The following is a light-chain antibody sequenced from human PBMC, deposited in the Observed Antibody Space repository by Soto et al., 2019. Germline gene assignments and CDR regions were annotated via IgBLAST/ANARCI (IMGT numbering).Light chain of an antibody. V-gene: IGLV2-23*02. CDR3: CSYANNFAV. Sequence: QSALTQPASVSGSPGQSITISCTGTSSDIGSYNLVSWYQQHPGKAPKLMIFEVSQRPSGVSNRFSGSKSANTASLTISGLLAEDEADYHCCSYANNFAVFGGGTKLTVL. J-gene: IGLJ3*02. CDR2: EVS. CDR1: SSDIGSYNL.